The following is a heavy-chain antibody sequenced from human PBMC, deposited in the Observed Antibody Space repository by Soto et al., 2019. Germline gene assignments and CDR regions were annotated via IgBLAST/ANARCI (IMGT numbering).Heavy chain of an antibody. CDR2: IWYDGSNK. CDR3: ARDRGSGFSSFAFDI. J-gene: IGHJ3*02. Sequence: GGSLRLSCAASGFTFSSYGMHWVRQAPGKGLEWVAVIWYDGSNKYYADSVKGRFTISRDNSKNTLYLQMNSLRAEDTAVYYCARDRGSGFSSFAFDIWGQGTMVTVSS. V-gene: IGHV3-33*01. D-gene: IGHD6-19*01. CDR1: GFTFSSYG.